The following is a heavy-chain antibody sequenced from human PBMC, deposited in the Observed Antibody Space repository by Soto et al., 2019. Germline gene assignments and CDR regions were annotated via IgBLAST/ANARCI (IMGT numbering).Heavy chain of an antibody. CDR3: AKVRYYDSTRAFDY. CDR2: ISGSGGST. Sequence: GGSLRLPCAASGFTFSSYAMSWVRQAPGKGLEWVSAISGSGGSTYYADSVKGRFTISRDNSKNTLYLQMNSLRAEDTAVYYCAKVRYYDSTRAFDYWGQGTLVTVLL. CDR1: GFTFSSYA. V-gene: IGHV3-23*01. D-gene: IGHD3-22*01. J-gene: IGHJ4*02.